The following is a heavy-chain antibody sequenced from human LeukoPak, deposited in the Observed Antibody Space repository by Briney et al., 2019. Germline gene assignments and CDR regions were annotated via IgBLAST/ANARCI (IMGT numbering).Heavy chain of an antibody. D-gene: IGHD1-14*01. CDR2: IYYSGST. CDR1: GGSISSYY. J-gene: IGHJ6*03. Sequence: PSETLSLTCTVSGGSISSYYWSWIRQPPGKGLEWTGYIYYSGSTNYNPSLKSRVTISVDTSKNQFSLKLSSVTAADTAVYYCARDRFSKPYYYYYMDVWGKGTTVTVSS. V-gene: IGHV4-59*01. CDR3: ARDRFSKPYYYYYMDV.